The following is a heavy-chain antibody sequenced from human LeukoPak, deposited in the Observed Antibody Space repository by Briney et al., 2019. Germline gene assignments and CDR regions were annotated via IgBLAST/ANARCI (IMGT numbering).Heavy chain of an antibody. CDR2: ISGSGGNT. D-gene: IGHD4-11*01. CDR3: ANEYSKGDV. J-gene: IGHJ3*01. V-gene: IGHV3-23*01. CDR1: GFTFPNYV. Sequence: GGSLRLSCAASGFTFPNYVMSWVRQAPGKGLEWVSGISGSGGNTYYADSVKGRFTISRDNSKNTLYLQMNSLRTEDVAVYYCANEYSKGDVWGQGTMVTVSS.